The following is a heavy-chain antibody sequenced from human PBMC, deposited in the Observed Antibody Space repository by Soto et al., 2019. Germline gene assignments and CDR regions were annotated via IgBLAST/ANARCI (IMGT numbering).Heavy chain of an antibody. CDR3: ARAHYDFWSGYLYNYYYYYMDV. J-gene: IGHJ6*03. Sequence: SETLSLTCTVSGGSISSGGYYWSWIRQHPGKGLEWIGYIYYSGSTYYNPSLKSRVTISVDTSKNQFSLKLSSVTAADTAVYYCARAHYDFWSGYLYNYYYYYMDVWGKGTTVTVSS. D-gene: IGHD3-3*01. CDR1: GGSISSGGYY. CDR2: IYYSGST. V-gene: IGHV4-31*03.